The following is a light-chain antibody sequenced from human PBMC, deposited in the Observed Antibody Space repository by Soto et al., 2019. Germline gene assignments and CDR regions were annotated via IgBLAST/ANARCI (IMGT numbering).Light chain of an antibody. CDR3: SSYISSSTPV. V-gene: IGLV2-14*01. CDR2: DVS. CDR1: SSDVGGYNY. Sequence: QSALTQHASVSGSPGQSITISCTGTSSDVGGYNYVSWYQQHPGKAPKLMIYDVSNRPSGVSNRFSGSKSGNTASLTISGLQAEDEADYYCSSYISSSTPVFGGGTKLTVL. J-gene: IGLJ2*01.